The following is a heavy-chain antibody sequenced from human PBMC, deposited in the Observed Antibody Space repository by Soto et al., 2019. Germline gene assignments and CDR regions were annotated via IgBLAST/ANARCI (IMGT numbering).Heavy chain of an antibody. CDR3: ALPGYTFSNEYDI. V-gene: IGHV1-58*01. Sequence: QMQLVQSGPDVKNPGSSVRVSCKASGFTFTNSAVQWVRQARGQRLEWIGWIVVGSGDTNYAQKFQERVTITRDMSTSTAYMEMRSLRSEDTAVYYCALPGYTFSNEYDIWGQGTLVTVSS. CDR1: GFTFTNSA. D-gene: IGHD5-12*01. J-gene: IGHJ3*02. CDR2: IVVGSGDT.